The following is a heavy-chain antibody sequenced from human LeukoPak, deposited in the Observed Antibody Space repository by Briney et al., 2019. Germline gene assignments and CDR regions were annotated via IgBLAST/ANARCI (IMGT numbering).Heavy chain of an antibody. D-gene: IGHD3-16*01. J-gene: IGHJ4*02. CDR1: GYTFTGYY. CDR2: INPNSGGT. CDR3: ARSRGSTLFEGKNPIDY. V-gene: IGHV1-2*02. Sequence: ASVKVSCKTSGYTFTGYYMHWVRQAPGQGLEWMGWINPNSGGTNYAQKFQGRVTMTRDTSISTAYMELSRLRSDDTAVYYCARSRGSTLFEGKNPIDYWGQGTLVTVSS.